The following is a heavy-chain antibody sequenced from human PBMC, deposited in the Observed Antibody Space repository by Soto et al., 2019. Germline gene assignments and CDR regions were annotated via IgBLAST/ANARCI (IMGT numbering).Heavy chain of an antibody. CDR1: GYTFTNSG. Sequence: ASVKVSCKASGYTFTNSGISWVRQAPGQGLEWMGWIGAYNGHTKYAQKFQGRVTMTWDTSISTAYMELSSLTSADTAVYYCARFVRHQLPTIDYWGQGALVTVSS. CDR2: IGAYNGHT. V-gene: IGHV1-18*01. D-gene: IGHD1-26*01. CDR3: ARFVRHQLPTIDY. J-gene: IGHJ4*02.